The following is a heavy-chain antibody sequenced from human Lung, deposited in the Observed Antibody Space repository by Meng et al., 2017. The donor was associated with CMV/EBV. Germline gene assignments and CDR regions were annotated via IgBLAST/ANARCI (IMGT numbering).Heavy chain of an antibody. CDR1: GGSISISTW. D-gene: IGHD6-19*01. J-gene: IGHJ4*02. CDR3: ARDPYATGWAG. V-gene: IGHV4-4*02. CDR2: IYHSGGT. Sequence: HLQGSGPGLVKRSGTLALPCAVSGGSISISTWWSWVRQPPGKGLEWIGEIYHSGGTNYNPSLRGRVTISLDKSKNQFSLTLRSVTAADTAVYYCARDPYATGWAGWGQGTLVTVSS.